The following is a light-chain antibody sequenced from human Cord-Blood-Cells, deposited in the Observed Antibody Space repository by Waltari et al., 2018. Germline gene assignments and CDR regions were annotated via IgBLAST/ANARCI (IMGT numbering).Light chain of an antibody. CDR1: SRDVGSYNL. V-gene: IGLV2-23*01. J-gene: IGLJ3*02. CDR2: EGS. CDR3: CSYAGSSTWV. Sequence: QSALTQPASVSGSPGQSITISCTGTSRDVGSYNLVSWYQQHPGKAPKLMIYEGSKRPSGVSNRFSGSKSGNTASLTISGLQAEDESDYYGCSYAGSSTWVFGGGTKLTVL.